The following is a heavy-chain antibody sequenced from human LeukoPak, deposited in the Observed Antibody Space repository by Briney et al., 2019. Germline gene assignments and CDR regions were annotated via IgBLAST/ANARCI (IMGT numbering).Heavy chain of an antibody. CDR2: IRNKAHGLTA. CDR1: GFTFSVLY. J-gene: IGHJ4*02. Sequence: GGSLRLSCAASGFTFSVLYMNWVRQAPGGGLEWVCRIRNKAHGLTAEYAASVKGRFTISRDDSKNSLYLQMNSLKTEDTAVYYCARDTIGSPDDYWGQGTLVTVSS. V-gene: IGHV3-72*01. CDR3: ARDTIGSPDDY. D-gene: IGHD2-8*01.